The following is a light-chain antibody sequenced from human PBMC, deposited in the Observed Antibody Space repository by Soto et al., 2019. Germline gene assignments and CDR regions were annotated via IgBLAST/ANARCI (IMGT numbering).Light chain of an antibody. CDR3: QQHGQWPIT. Sequence: EIVMTQSPATPSVSPGERATLSCRASQSVNSNYLAWYQQKPGQAPRLLIYGISKRATDIPDRFSGSGSGTEFTLTISSLQPEDFATYYCQQHGQWPITFGQGTLLEIK. J-gene: IGKJ5*01. V-gene: IGKV3D-15*01. CDR1: QSVNSN. CDR2: GIS.